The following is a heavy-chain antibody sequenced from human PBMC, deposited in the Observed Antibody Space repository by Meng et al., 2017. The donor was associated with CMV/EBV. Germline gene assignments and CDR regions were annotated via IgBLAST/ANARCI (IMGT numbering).Heavy chain of an antibody. D-gene: IGHD2-15*01. Sequence: QVQVVQPGAEWKKPVSSVKVSCKASGGTFSSYAISWGRQAPGQGLEWMGGIIPIFGTANYAQKFQGRVTITADESTSTAYMELSSLRSEDTAVYYCARNQPSRGWSHEDYWGQGTLVTVSS. CDR2: IIPIFGTA. J-gene: IGHJ4*02. V-gene: IGHV1-69*12. CDR3: ARNQPSRGWSHEDY. CDR1: GGTFSSYA.